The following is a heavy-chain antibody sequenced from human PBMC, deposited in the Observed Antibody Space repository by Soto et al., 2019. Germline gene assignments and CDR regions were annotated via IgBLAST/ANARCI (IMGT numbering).Heavy chain of an antibody. CDR2: ISYDETNK. CDR3: TKAFDYYVPGPKIGYFDH. CDR1: GFTFSNFG. V-gene: IGHV3-30*18. D-gene: IGHD3-10*02. J-gene: IGHJ4*02. Sequence: PGGTLRLSCRVSGFTFSNFGMHWVRQAPGKGLEWLATISYDETNKYYEDSIKGRFIISRDNSRNTLFLNINSPREDDTARYFCTKAFDYYVPGPKIGYFDHWGQGTQVTVSS.